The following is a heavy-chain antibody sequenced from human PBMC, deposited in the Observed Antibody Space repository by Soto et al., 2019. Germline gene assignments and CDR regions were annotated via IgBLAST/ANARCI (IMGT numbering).Heavy chain of an antibody. Sequence: PSEALSLICAVSGGSLRGHYWSWIRQSPEKGLEWIGEINHSGFTNYNPTLKSRVTISRDASKNQFSLRLSSMTAADSAVYFCARAAVKLGATLFDSWGQGTLVTVSS. CDR3: ARAAVKLGATLFDS. J-gene: IGHJ4*02. CDR1: GGSLRGHY. V-gene: IGHV4-34*01. CDR2: INHSGFT. D-gene: IGHD1-26*01.